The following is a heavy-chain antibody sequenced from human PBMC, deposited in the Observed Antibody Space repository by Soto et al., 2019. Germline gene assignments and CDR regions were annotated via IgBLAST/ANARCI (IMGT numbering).Heavy chain of an antibody. CDR1: GFTVSSNY. CDR2: IYSGGST. D-gene: IGHD6-13*01. CDR3: ASGRLNYSSSWYYDYYGMDV. J-gene: IGHJ6*02. V-gene: IGHV3-53*01. Sequence: GGSLRLSCAASGFTVSSNYMSWVRQAPGKGLEWVSVIYSGGSTYYADSVKGRFTISRDNSKNTLYRQMNSLRAEDTAVYYCASGRLNYSSSWYYDYYGMDVWGQGTTVTVSS.